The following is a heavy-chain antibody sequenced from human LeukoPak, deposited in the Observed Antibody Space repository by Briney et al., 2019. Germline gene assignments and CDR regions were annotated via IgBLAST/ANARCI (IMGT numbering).Heavy chain of an antibody. CDR3: ARESKDFKATIFGWFDP. CDR1: GGSVSSGSYY. V-gene: IGHV4-61*01. D-gene: IGHD3-3*01. J-gene: IGHJ5*02. Sequence: SETLSLTCTVSGGSVSSGSYYWSWIRQPPGKGLEWIGYIYYSGSTNYNPSLKSRVTISVDTSKNQFSLKLSSVTAADTAVYYCARESKDFKATIFGWFDPWGQGTLVTVSS. CDR2: IYYSGST.